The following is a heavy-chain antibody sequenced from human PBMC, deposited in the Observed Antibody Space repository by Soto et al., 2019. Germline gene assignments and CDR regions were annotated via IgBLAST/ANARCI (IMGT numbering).Heavy chain of an antibody. CDR3: AKNTAAMVTEYGMDV. D-gene: IGHD5-18*01. CDR2: ISYDGSNK. CDR1: GFTFSSYA. J-gene: IGHJ6*02. V-gene: IGHV3-30-3*01. Sequence: VGSLRLSCAASGFTFSSYAMHWVRQAPGKGLEWVAVISYDGSNKYYADSVKGRFTISRDNSKNTLYLQMNSLRAEDTAVYYCAKNTAAMVTEYGMDVWGQGTTVTVSS.